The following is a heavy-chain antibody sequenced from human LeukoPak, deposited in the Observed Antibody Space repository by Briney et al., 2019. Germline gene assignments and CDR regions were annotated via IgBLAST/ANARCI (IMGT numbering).Heavy chain of an antibody. CDR3: AREGIAVAGTPDYYYYYGMDV. Sequence: ASVKVSCKTSGYTFSNYGISWVRQAPGQGLEWMGWITAYNGNRLYAQRFQGRITLTTDTSTSTSYMELRSLRSDDTAVYYCAREGIAVAGTPDYYYYYGMDVWGQGTTVTVSS. CDR1: GYTFSNYG. V-gene: IGHV1-18*01. D-gene: IGHD6-19*01. CDR2: ITAYNGNR. J-gene: IGHJ6*02.